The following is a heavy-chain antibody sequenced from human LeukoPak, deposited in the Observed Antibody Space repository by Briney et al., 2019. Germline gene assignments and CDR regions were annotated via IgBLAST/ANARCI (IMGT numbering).Heavy chain of an antibody. V-gene: IGHV1-58*02. Sequence: SVNVSRKPSGFTFTSSAIQWVRQARGQRLEWIGWIFVGSGNTNYAQKFQGRVTITRDMSTSTAYMELNSLRSEDTAVYYCAAEPLYYDFWSEHRRFDPWGQGTLVTVTS. CDR2: IFVGSGNT. D-gene: IGHD3-3*01. CDR3: AAEPLYYDFWSEHRRFDP. CDR1: GFTFTSSA. J-gene: IGHJ5*02.